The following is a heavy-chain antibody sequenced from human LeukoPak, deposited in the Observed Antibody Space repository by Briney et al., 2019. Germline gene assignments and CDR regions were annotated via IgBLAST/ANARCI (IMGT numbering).Heavy chain of an antibody. D-gene: IGHD1-26*01. J-gene: IGHJ3*01. CDR2: IRFDGSDK. Sequence: QTGGSQRLSCAASGFSFSSHNMHWVRQAPGQGPEWVASIRFDGSDKYYADSVQGRFTISRDNSKNTLYLQMNSLRLEDTSVYFCAKERPRGWSMVGASCDFHVWGEGTMDTVSS. CDR3: AKERPRGWSMVGASCDFHV. CDR1: GFSFSSHN. V-gene: IGHV3-30*02.